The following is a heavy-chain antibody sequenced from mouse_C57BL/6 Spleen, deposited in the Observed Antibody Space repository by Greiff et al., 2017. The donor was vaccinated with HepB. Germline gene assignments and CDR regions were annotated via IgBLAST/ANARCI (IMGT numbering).Heavy chain of an antibody. CDR2: IDPSDSYT. Sequence: QVQLQQPGAELVMPGASVKLSCKASGYTFTSYWMHWVKQRPGQGLEWIGEIDPSDSYTNYNQKFKGKSTLTVDKSSSTAYMQLSSLTSEDSAVYYCARGEDYYGSSYGNFDYWGQGTTLTVSS. CDR3: ARGEDYYGSSYGNFDY. V-gene: IGHV1-69*01. J-gene: IGHJ2*01. CDR1: GYTFTSYW. D-gene: IGHD1-1*01.